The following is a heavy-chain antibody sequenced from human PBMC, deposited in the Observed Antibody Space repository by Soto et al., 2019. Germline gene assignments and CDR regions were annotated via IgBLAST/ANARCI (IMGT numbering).Heavy chain of an antibody. CDR1: GGTFSSYA. D-gene: IGHD3-10*01. V-gene: IGHV1-69*13. CDR2: IIPIFGTA. CDR3: ARDRDDKHGAFEI. Sequence: SAKVSCKASGGTFSSYAISWVRQAPGHGLEWMGGIIPIFGTANYAQKFHGRVTISADESTSTAYMELSSWRSEDTAVHYCARDRDDKHGAFEIWGQGTMVTVSS. J-gene: IGHJ3*02.